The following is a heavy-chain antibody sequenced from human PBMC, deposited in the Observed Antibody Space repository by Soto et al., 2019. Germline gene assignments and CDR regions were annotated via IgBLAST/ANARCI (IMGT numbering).Heavy chain of an antibody. CDR2: IYYSGST. CDR3: ARRYGPGFDY. Sequence: SETLTLTCTVSGGSISSYYWSWIRQPPGKGLEWIGYIYYSGSTNYNPSLKSRVTISVDTSKNQFSLKLSSVTAADTAVYYCARRYGPGFDYWGQGTLVTLSS. V-gene: IGHV4-59*08. J-gene: IGHJ4*02. CDR1: GGSISSYY. D-gene: IGHD4-17*01.